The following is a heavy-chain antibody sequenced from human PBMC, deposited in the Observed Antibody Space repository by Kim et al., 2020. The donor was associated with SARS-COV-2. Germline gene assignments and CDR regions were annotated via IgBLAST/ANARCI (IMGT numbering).Heavy chain of an antibody. V-gene: IGHV3-21*01. J-gene: IGHJ4*02. CDR3: ATIGTHGVGY. Sequence: GGSLRLSCAASGFTFSSYSMNWVRQAPGKGLEWVSSITCSSSYIYYADSVKGRFTISRDNAKNSLYLQMNSLRAEDTAVYYCATIGTHGVGYWGQGTPVTVSS. CDR1: GFTFSSYS. D-gene: IGHD4-17*01. CDR2: ITCSSSYI.